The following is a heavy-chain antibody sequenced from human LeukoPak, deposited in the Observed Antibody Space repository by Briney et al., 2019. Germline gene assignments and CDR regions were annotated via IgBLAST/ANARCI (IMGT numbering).Heavy chain of an antibody. J-gene: IGHJ4*02. CDR1: GGSISSYY. V-gene: IGHV4-59*01. Sequence: PSETLSLTCTVSGGSISSYYWSWIRQPPGKGLEWIGYIYYSGSTNYNPSLKSRVTISVDTSKNQFSLKLSSVTAADTAVYYCARDGSGYGKFDYWGQGTLVTVSS. CDR3: ARDGSGYGKFDY. D-gene: IGHD5-12*01. CDR2: IYYSGST.